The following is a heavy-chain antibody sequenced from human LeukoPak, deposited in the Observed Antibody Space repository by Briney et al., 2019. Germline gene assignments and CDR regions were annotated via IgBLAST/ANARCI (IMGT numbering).Heavy chain of an antibody. D-gene: IGHD6-13*01. CDR2: IYYSGST. CDR1: GGSISSYY. CDR3: ARHRKQQLVQDHDAFDI. J-gene: IGHJ3*02. V-gene: IGHV4-59*08. Sequence: SETLSLTCTVSGGSISSYYWSWIRQPPGKGLEWIGYIYYSGSTNYNPSLKSRVTISVDTSKNQFSLKLSSVTAADTAVYYCARHRKQQLVQDHDAFDIRGQGTMVTVSS.